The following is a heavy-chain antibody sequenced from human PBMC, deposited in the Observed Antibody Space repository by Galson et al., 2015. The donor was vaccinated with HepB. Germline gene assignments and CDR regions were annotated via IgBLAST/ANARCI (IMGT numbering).Heavy chain of an antibody. CDR1: GFTFSSYG. D-gene: IGHD6-19*01. CDR2: ISYDGSNK. V-gene: IGHV3-30*18. CDR3: AKDRERSSAWYYGLDV. J-gene: IGHJ6*02. Sequence: SLRLSCAASGFTFSSYGMHWVRQAPGKGLEWVAVISYDGSNKYYADSVKGRITISRDNSKNTPYMQMNSLRAEDTAVYYCAKDRERSSAWYYGLDVGGQGTTVTVSS.